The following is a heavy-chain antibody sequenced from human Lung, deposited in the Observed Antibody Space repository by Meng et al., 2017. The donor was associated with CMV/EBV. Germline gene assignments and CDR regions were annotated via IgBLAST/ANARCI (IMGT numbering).Heavy chain of an antibody. Sequence: GGSXRLXCAASGFTFSSYWMSWVRQAPGKGLEWVANIKQDGSEKYYVDSVKGRFTISRDNAKNSLYLQMNSLRAEDTAVYYCARVSGIAVAGTLGFGYYYYGMDVWGQGTXVTGSS. J-gene: IGHJ6*02. CDR2: IKQDGSEK. CDR3: ARVSGIAVAGTLGFGYYYYGMDV. V-gene: IGHV3-7*01. CDR1: GFTFSSYW. D-gene: IGHD6-19*01.